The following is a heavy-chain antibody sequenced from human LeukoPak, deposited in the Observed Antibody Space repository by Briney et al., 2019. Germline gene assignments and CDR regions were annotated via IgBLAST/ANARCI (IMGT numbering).Heavy chain of an antibody. D-gene: IGHD6-6*01. Sequence: PSETLSLTCTVSGGSISSSSYYWGWIRRPPGKGLEWIGSIYYSGSTYYNPSLKSRVTISVDTSKNQFSLKLSSVTAADTAVYYCARCYSSSSYGWFDPWGQGTLVTVSS. CDR3: ARCYSSSSYGWFDP. CDR2: IYYSGST. CDR1: GGSISSSSYY. V-gene: IGHV4-39*07. J-gene: IGHJ5*02.